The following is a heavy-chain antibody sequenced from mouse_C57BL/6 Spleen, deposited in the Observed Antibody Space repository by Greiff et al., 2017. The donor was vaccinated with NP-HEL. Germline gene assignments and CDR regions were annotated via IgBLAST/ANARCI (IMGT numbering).Heavy chain of an antibody. V-gene: IGHV5-4*01. CDR3: ARDGDYSNYPYFDY. CDR2: ISDGGSYT. CDR1: GFTFSSYA. Sequence: EVKLVESGGGLVKPGGSLKLSCAASGFTFSSYAMSWVRQTPEKRLEWVATISDGGSYTYYPDNVKGRFTISRDNAKNNLYLQMSHLKSEDTAMYYCARDGDYSNYPYFDYWGQGTTLTVSS. D-gene: IGHD2-5*01. J-gene: IGHJ2*01.